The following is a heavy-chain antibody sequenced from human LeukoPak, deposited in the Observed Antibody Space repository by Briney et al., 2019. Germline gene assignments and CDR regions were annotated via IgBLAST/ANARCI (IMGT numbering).Heavy chain of an antibody. V-gene: IGHV3-73*01. CDR2: IRSKANSYAT. Sequence: GGSLRLSCAAPGFTFSGSAMHWVRQASGKGLEWVGRIRSKANSYATAYAASVKGRFTISRDDSKNTAYLQMNSLKTEDTAVYYCTRHDTMPGIQHWGQGTLVTVSS. CDR3: TRHDTMPGIQH. CDR1: GFTFSGSA. J-gene: IGHJ1*01. D-gene: IGHD2-2*01.